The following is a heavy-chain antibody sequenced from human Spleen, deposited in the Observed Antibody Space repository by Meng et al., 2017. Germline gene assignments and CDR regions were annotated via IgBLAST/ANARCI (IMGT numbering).Heavy chain of an antibody. CDR3: ARQEGAFDY. Sequence: QVQLQQSGPGRVKLSQPLSLTRAISRDSVPSNSAAWNWIRQSPSRGLEWLGRTYYRSKWYNDYAVSVKSRISINPDTSKNQFSLQLNSVTPEDTAVYYCARQEGAFDYWGQGTLVTVSS. J-gene: IGHJ4*02. V-gene: IGHV6-1*01. CDR2: TYYRSKWYN. D-gene: IGHD3-16*01. CDR1: RDSVPSNSAA.